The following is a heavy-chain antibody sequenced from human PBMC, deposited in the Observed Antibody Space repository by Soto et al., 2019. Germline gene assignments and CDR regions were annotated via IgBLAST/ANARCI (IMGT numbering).Heavy chain of an antibody. CDR2: VYYSGGA. CDR1: GGSISGYY. V-gene: IGHV4-59*01. Sequence: MSLTCTVSGGSISGYYWSWIRQPPGKGLEWIGNVYYSGGAKYNPSVKRRVSISVDTSKNQFSLNLSSVTAADTAVYYCTRDGDGRMTTNPYYYYGMDVWGPGITVTVSS. CDR3: TRDGDGRMTTNPYYYYGMDV. D-gene: IGHD2-21*02. J-gene: IGHJ6*02.